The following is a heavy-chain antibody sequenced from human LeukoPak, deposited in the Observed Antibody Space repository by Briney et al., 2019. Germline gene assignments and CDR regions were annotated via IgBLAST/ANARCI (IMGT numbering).Heavy chain of an antibody. CDR1: GYTSTGYY. D-gene: IGHD1-14*01. J-gene: IGHJ6*02. V-gene: IGHV1-2*06. Sequence: ASVKVSCKASGYTSTGYYIHWMRQAPGQGLEWMGRINPSSGGTNYAQKFQGTVTMTRDTSISTAYMELSRLRSDDTAVYYCARKPEGMDVWGQGTTVTVSS. CDR3: ARKPEGMDV. CDR2: INPSSGGT.